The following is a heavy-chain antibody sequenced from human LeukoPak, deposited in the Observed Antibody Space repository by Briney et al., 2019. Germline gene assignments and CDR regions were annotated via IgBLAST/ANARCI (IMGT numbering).Heavy chain of an antibody. D-gene: IGHD3-9*01. CDR3: AREDTLGYLVDAFDV. Sequence: ASVKVSCKASGYTFTGYYMHWVRQAPGQGLEWMGWINPNSGGTNYAQKFQGRVTMTRDTSISTAYMELSRLRSDDTAVYYCAREDTLGYLVDAFDVWGQGTMVTVSS. CDR1: GYTFTGYY. J-gene: IGHJ3*01. V-gene: IGHV1-2*02. CDR2: INPNSGGT.